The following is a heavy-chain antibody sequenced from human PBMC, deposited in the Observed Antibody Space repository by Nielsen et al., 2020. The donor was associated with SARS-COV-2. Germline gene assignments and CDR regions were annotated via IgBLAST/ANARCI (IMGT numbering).Heavy chain of an antibody. Sequence: GESLKIFCAASGFTFSSYAMHWVRQAPGKGLEWVAVISYDGSNKYYADSVKGRFTISRDNSKNTLYLQMNSLRAEDTAVYYCARVQVVVGYFDYWGQGTLVTVSS. CDR2: ISYDGSNK. V-gene: IGHV3-30-3*01. J-gene: IGHJ4*02. D-gene: IGHD2-15*01. CDR1: GFTFSSYA. CDR3: ARVQVVVGYFDY.